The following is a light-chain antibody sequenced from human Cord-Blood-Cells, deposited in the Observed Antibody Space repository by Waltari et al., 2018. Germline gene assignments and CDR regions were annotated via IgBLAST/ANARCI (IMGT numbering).Light chain of an antibody. Sequence: EIVLTQSPATLSLCPGERATLSCRASQSVSSYLAWYQQKPGQAPRLLTYDASNRATGIPARFSGSGSGTDFTLTISSLEPEDFAVYYCQQRSNWPPITFGQGTRLEIK. CDR1: QSVSSY. J-gene: IGKJ5*01. CDR2: DAS. CDR3: QQRSNWPPIT. V-gene: IGKV3-11*01.